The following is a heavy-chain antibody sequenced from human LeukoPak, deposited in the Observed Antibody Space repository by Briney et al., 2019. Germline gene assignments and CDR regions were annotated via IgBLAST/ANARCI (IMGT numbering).Heavy chain of an antibody. V-gene: IGHV4-39*01. Sequence: PSETLSLTCTVSGGSISSSSYYWGWIRQPPGKGLEWIGSIYYSRSTYYNPSLKSRVTISVDTSKNQFSLKLSSVTAADTAVYYCAIGGDSSSSSIDYWGQGTLVTVSS. J-gene: IGHJ4*02. CDR1: GGSISSSSYY. CDR3: AIGGDSSSSSIDY. D-gene: IGHD6-6*01. CDR2: IYYSRST.